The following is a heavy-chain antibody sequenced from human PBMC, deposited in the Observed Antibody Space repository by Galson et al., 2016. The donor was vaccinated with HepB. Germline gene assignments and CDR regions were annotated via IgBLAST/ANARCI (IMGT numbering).Heavy chain of an antibody. CDR1: GFTFSSYS. J-gene: IGHJ3*02. Sequence: LRLSCAVSGFTFSSYSMNWVRQAPGKGLEWIGYFSGATYYNPALKSRLTISLDTSKNQFSLDLTSVTAADTAVYYFATGSPPLGIVSTSVFGIWGRGTGVTVS. CDR2: FSGAT. CDR3: ATGSPPLGIVSTSVFGI. V-gene: IGHV4-59*06. D-gene: IGHD5/OR15-5a*01.